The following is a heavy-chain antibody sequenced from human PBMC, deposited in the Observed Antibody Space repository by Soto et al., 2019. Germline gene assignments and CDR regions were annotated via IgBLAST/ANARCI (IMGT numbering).Heavy chain of an antibody. J-gene: IGHJ4*02. Sequence: ASVKVSCKASGGTFSSYTISWVRQAPGQGLEWMGRIIPILGIANYAQKFQGRVTITADKSTSTAYMELSSLRSEDTAVYYCARELPISSGWYKSEKSQGGYFDYWGQGTLVTVSS. V-gene: IGHV1-69*04. CDR1: GGTFSSYT. CDR3: ARELPISSGWYKSEKSQGGYFDY. CDR2: IIPILGIA. D-gene: IGHD6-19*01.